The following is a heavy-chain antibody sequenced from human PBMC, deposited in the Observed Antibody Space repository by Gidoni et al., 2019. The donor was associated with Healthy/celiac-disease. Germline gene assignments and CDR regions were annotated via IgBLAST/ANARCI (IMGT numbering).Heavy chain of an antibody. J-gene: IGHJ5*02. CDR2: IYYSGST. CDR1: GGSISSSSYY. Sequence: QLQLQESGPGLVKPSETLSLTCTVSGGSISSSSYYWGWIRQPPGKGLEWIGSIYYSGSTYYNPSLKSRVTISVDTSKNQFSLKLSSVTAADTAVYYCARNPTTVTRPGWFDPWGQGTLVTVSS. CDR3: ARNPTTVTRPGWFDP. D-gene: IGHD4-17*01. V-gene: IGHV4-39*01.